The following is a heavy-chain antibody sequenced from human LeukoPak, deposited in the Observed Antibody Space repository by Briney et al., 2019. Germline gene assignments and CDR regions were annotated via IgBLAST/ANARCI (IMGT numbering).Heavy chain of an antibody. CDR1: GFSFGDYA. Sequence: PGRSLRLSCTASGFSFGDYAMSWVRQAPGKGLEWVGFIRSEVYGGTTEYAASAKGRFTISRDDSKSIAYLQMNSLKTDDAAVYYCARDEDGFDSWGQGTLVTVSS. V-gene: IGHV3-49*04. CDR3: ARDEDGFDS. J-gene: IGHJ4*02. CDR2: IRSEVYGGTT.